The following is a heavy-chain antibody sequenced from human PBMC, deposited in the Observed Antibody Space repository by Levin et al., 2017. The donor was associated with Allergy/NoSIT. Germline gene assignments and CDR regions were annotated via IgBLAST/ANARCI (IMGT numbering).Heavy chain of an antibody. V-gene: IGHV3-23*01. J-gene: IGHJ3*02. CDR1: GFTFSNYA. D-gene: IGHD6-6*01. CDR3: AKAGPDAALDAFDI. CDR2: ISGSGGST. Sequence: GESLKISCAASGFTFSNYAMSWVRQAPGKGLEWISAISGSGGSTYYADSVKGRFTISRDNSKNTLYLQMNSLRAEDTAVHYCAKAGPDAALDAFDIWGQGTMVTVSS.